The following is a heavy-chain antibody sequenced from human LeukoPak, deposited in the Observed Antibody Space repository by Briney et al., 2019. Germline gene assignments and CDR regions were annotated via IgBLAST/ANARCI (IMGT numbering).Heavy chain of an antibody. CDR2: IGGRGDRT. J-gene: IGHJ3*02. CDR3: ARDQDWGSFDI. D-gene: IGHD7-27*01. V-gene: IGHV3-23*01. CDR1: RFTFSNYG. Sequence: PGGSLRLSCAASRFTFSNYGMDWVRQAPGKGLEWVSGIGGRGDRTYFADSVKGRFAISRDNSKNTMYLQMSSLRAEDTAIYYCARDQDWGSFDIWGQGTMVTVSS.